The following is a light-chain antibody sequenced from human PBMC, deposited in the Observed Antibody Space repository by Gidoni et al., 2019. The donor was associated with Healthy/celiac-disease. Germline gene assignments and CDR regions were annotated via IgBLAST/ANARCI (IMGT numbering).Light chain of an antibody. J-gene: IGLJ2*01. Sequence: SSLLTQPPSVSLAPGKTARITCGGNNIGSKSVHWYQQKTGQAPVLVIYYDSDRPSGIPERFSGSNAGNTATLTISRVEAGDEADYYCQVWDSSSDHVVFGGGTKLXV. V-gene: IGLV3-21*04. CDR3: QVWDSSSDHVV. CDR1: NIGSKS. CDR2: YDS.